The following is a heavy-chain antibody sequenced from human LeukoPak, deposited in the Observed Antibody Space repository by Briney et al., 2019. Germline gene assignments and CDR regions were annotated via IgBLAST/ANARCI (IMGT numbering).Heavy chain of an antibody. V-gene: IGHV4-39*07. CDR2: IYYSGST. CDR3: ARDSGRMSYYDSSGYFYI. Sequence: SETLSLTCTVSGGSISSSSYYWGWIRQPPGKGLEWIGSIYYSGSTYYNPSLNSRVTISVDTSKNQVSLMLRSVTSADTAVYYCARDSGRMSYYDSSGYFYIWGQGTLVTVSS. D-gene: IGHD3-22*01. CDR1: GGSISSSSYY. J-gene: IGHJ4*02.